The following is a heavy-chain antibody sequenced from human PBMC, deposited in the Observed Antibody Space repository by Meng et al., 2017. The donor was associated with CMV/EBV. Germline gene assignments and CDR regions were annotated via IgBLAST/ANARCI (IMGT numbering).Heavy chain of an antibody. CDR1: GPIRSSDW. CDR2: IYHSGST. J-gene: IGHJ5*02. Sequence: GPIRSSDWWSWVRQPPGKGLEWIGEIYHSGSTNYNPSLKSRVTISVDKSKNQFSLKLSSVTAADTAVYYCARLGCSSTSCSRGWFDPWGQGTLVTVSS. CDR3: ARLGCSSTSCSRGWFDP. D-gene: IGHD2-2*01. V-gene: IGHV4-4*02.